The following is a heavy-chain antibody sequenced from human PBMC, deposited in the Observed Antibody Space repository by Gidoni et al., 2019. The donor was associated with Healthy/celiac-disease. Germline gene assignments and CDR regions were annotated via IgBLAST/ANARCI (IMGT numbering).Heavy chain of an antibody. Sequence: EVQLVESGGGLVKPVGSLRLSCAAYGFTFSSYSMNWVRQAPGKGLEWVSSIRSSSSYIYYADSVKGRFTISRDNAKNSLYLQMNSLRAEDTAVYYCARDPPRRSTPRPVDYWGQGTLVTVSS. D-gene: IGHD4-17*01. CDR1: GFTFSSYS. J-gene: IGHJ4*02. V-gene: IGHV3-21*01. CDR3: ARDPPRRSTPRPVDY. CDR2: IRSSSSYI.